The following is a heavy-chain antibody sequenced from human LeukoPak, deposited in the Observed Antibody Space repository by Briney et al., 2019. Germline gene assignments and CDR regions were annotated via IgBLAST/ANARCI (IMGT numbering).Heavy chain of an antibody. Sequence: RGSLRLSCAASGFTFSSYAMHWVRQAPGKGLEWVAVISYDGSNKYYADSVKGRFTISRDNSKNTLYLQMNSLRAEDTAVYYCASLDTVVPYYYYYGMDVWGQGTTVTVSS. CDR2: ISYDGSNK. CDR3: ASLDTVVPYYYYYGMDV. V-gene: IGHV3-30-3*01. D-gene: IGHD4-23*01. J-gene: IGHJ6*02. CDR1: GFTFSSYA.